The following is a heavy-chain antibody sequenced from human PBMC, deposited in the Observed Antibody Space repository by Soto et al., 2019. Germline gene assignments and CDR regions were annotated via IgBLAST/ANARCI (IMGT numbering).Heavy chain of an antibody. V-gene: IGHV4-59*01. Sequence: PSETLSLTCTVSGDSINSYYWSWIRQPPGKGLEWIGYIYYSGNTNYNPSLKSRVTISVDTSKTQSSLKLTTVTAADTAVYYCAXRWGELSLDPWESWFDPWGQGTLVTVSS. CDR1: GDSINSYY. CDR2: IYYSGNT. CDR3: AXRWGELSLDPWESWFDP. J-gene: IGHJ5*02. D-gene: IGHD3-16*02.